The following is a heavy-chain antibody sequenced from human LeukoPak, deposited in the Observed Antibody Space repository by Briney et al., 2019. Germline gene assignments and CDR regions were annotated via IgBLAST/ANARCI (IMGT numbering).Heavy chain of an antibody. Sequence: GASVKVSCKASGYTFTSYGISWVRQAPGQGLEWMGWISAYNGNTNYAQKLQGRVTMTTDTSTSTAYMELRSLRSDDTAVYYCARTYSGYGLVVYYYYYGMDVWGKGTTVTVSS. CDR3: ARTYSGYGLVVYYYYYGMDV. CDR1: GYTFTSYG. J-gene: IGHJ6*04. CDR2: ISAYNGNT. D-gene: IGHD5-12*01. V-gene: IGHV1-18*04.